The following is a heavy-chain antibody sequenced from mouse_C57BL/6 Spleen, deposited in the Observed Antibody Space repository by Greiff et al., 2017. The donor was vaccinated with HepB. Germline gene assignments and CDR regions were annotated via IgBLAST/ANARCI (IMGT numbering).Heavy chain of an antibody. CDR1: GFNIKDDY. CDR3: TTSGGNWAWFAY. D-gene: IGHD2-1*01. CDR2: IDPENGDT. J-gene: IGHJ3*01. V-gene: IGHV14-4*01. Sequence: VQLQQSGAELVRPGASVKLSCTASGFNIKDDYMHWVKQRPEQGLEWIGWIDPENGDTEYASKFQGKATITADTSSNTAYLQLSSLTSEDTAVYYCTTSGGNWAWFAYWGQGTLVTVSA.